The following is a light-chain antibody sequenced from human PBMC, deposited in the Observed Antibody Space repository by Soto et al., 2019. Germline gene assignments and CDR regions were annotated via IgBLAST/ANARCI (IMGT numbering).Light chain of an antibody. CDR3: QQRSSWPLI. CDR2: DAS. CDR1: QSVSTF. J-gene: IGKJ4*01. V-gene: IGKV3-11*01. Sequence: ETVLTQSPATLSLSPGERATLSCRASQSVSTFLAWYQQKPGQAPRLLIYDASKRVTGIPARFSGSGSGTDLTLTISSLEPEDFAVYYCQQRSSWPLIFGGGTKV.